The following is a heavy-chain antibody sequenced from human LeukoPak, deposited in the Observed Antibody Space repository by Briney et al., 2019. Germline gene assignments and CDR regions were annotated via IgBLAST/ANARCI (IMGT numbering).Heavy chain of an antibody. Sequence: PGGSLGLSCEASGFTFSSYGMHWVRQAPGKGLEWVAFIRYDGSNKYYADSVKGRFTISRDNSKNTLYLQMNSLRAEDTAVYYCAKDPTHYRVWDDYDSRRLSHWGQGTLVTVSS. D-gene: IGHD3-22*01. CDR2: IRYDGSNK. V-gene: IGHV3-30*02. CDR1: GFTFSSYG. CDR3: AKDPTHYRVWDDYDSRRLSH. J-gene: IGHJ4*02.